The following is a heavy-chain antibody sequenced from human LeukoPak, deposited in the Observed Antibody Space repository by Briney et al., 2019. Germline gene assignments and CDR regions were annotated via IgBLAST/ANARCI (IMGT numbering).Heavy chain of an antibody. CDR1: GYTFTSYG. V-gene: IGHV1-18*01. J-gene: IGHJ6*03. CDR2: ISAYNGNT. CDR3: ARLAEYSYGYWNDVFGYYYMDV. Sequence: ASVKVSCKASGYTFTSYGISWVRQAPGQGLEWMGWISAYNGNTHYPQKLQGRVTMTTDTSTSTAYMELRSLRSDDTAVYYCARLAEYSYGYWNDVFGYYYMDVWGKGTTVTVSS. D-gene: IGHD5-18*01.